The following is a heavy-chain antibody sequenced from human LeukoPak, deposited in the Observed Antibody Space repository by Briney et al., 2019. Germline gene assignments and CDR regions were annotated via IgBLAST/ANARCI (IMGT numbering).Heavy chain of an antibody. Sequence: PGGSLRLSCAASGFTFSSYAMSWVRQAPGKGLEWVSAISGSGGSTYYADSVKGRFTISRDNAKNSLYLQMNSLRAEDTAVYYCARGPKYYDYVWGKWGQGTLVTVSS. J-gene: IGHJ4*02. V-gene: IGHV3-23*01. CDR3: ARGPKYYDYVWGK. D-gene: IGHD3-16*01. CDR1: GFTFSSYA. CDR2: ISGSGGST.